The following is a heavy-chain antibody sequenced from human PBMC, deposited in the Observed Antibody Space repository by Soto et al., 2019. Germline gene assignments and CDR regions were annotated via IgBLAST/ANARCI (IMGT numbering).Heavy chain of an antibody. CDR1: GGTFSSYA. Sequence: QVQLVQSGAEVKKPGSSVKVSCKASGGTFSSYAISWVRQAPGQGLEWMGGIIPIFGTANYAQKFQGRVTITADESTSTAYMELSSLRSEDTAVYYCARSRGGNSAYYYYGMDVWGQGTTVTVSS. D-gene: IGHD2-15*01. CDR2: IIPIFGTA. V-gene: IGHV1-69*01. J-gene: IGHJ6*02. CDR3: ARSRGGNSAYYYYGMDV.